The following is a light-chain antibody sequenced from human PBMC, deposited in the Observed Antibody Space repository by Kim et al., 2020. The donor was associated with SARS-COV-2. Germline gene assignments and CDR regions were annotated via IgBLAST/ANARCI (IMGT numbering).Light chain of an antibody. CDR1: SSDVGGYNY. V-gene: IGLV2-14*01. CDR2: DVS. CDR3: SSYTSSSIL. Sequence: QSALTQPASVSGSPGQSITISCTGTSSDVGGYNYVSWYQQHPGKAPKLMIYDVSKRPSGVSNRFSGSKSGNTASLTISGLQAEDEADYYCSSYTSSSILIGGGTKLTVL. J-gene: IGLJ2*01.